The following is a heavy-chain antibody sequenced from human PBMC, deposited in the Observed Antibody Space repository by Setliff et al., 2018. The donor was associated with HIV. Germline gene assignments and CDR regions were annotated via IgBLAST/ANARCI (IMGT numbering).Heavy chain of an antibody. CDR1: GFTFSNYV. CDR2: ISGSGATS. Sequence: GGSLRLSCAASGFTFSNYVMSWVRQAPGKGLQWVSAISGSGATSYYADSVKGRFTISRDNSKNTLYLQMNSLRAEDTAVYYCAKGKVSPLRLDYWGQGSLVTVSS. CDR3: AKGKVSPLRLDY. D-gene: IGHD2-15*01. V-gene: IGHV3-23*01. J-gene: IGHJ4*02.